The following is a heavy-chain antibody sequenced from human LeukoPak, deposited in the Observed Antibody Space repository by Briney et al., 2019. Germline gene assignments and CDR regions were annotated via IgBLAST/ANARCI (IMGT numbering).Heavy chain of an antibody. D-gene: IGHD4-11*01. CDR2: INPSGGST. J-gene: IGHJ6*02. CDR3: ARGNSNYSRFYYYYYGMDV. V-gene: IGHV1-46*01. Sequence: GASVKVSCKASGYTFTSYYMHWVRQAPGQGLEWMGIINPSGGSTSYAQKFQGRVTVTRDTSTSTVYMELSSLRSEDTAVYYCARGNSNYSRFYYYYYGMDVWGQGTTVTVSS. CDR1: GYTFTSYY.